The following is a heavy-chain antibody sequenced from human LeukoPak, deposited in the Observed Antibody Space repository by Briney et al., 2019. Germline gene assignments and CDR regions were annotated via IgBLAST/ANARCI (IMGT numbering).Heavy chain of an antibody. CDR3: ARPFTIVRGVISPWAWFDP. CDR2: IYYSGST. J-gene: IGHJ5*02. D-gene: IGHD3-10*01. Sequence: SETLSLTCTVSGGSISSSSYYWGWIRQPPGKGLEWIGSIYYSGSTYYNPSLKSRVTISVDTSKNQFSLKLSSVTAADTAVYYCARPFTIVRGVISPWAWFDPWGQGTLVTVSS. CDR1: GGSISSSSYY. V-gene: IGHV4-39*01.